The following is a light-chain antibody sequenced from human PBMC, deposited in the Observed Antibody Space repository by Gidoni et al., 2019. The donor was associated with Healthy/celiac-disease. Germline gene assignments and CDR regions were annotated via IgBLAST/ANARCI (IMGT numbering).Light chain of an antibody. Sequence: IQLTQSPSSLSASVGARVTITCRASQSISSYLNWYQQKPGKAPKLLIYAASSLQSGVPSRFSGSGSGTDFTLTISSLQPEDFATYYCQQSYSTLGYTFGQXTKLEIK. CDR2: AAS. V-gene: IGKV1-39*01. CDR1: QSISSY. CDR3: QQSYSTLGYT. J-gene: IGKJ2*01.